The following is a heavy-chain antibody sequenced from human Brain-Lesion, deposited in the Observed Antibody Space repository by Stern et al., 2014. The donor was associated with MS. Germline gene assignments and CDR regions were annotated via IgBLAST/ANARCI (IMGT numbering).Heavy chain of an antibody. CDR1: GYTLTELS. J-gene: IGHJ6*02. D-gene: IGHD3-3*01. CDR3: ATDRDDFRSGYSAPTKGYGLDV. CDR2: FDPEDGEQ. V-gene: IGHV1-24*01. Sequence: QVQLMQSGAEVKKPGASVKVSCKVSGYTLTELSMHWVRQAPGKGLEWMGGFDPEDGEQIYAQKFQGRVTMTEDTSTDTAYMELSSLRSEDTAVYYCATDRDDFRSGYSAPTKGYGLDVWGQGTTVTVTS.